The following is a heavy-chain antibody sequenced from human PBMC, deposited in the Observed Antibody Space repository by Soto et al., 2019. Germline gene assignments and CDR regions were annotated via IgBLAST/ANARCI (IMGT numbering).Heavy chain of an antibody. CDR2: IYPGDSDT. V-gene: IGHV5-51*01. CDR3: AASTIFGVVTPRPYYCSGMDV. Sequence: PGESLNIYCKGSGYIFTSYWIGWVRQVPGKGLEWMGIIYPGDSDTRYSPSFQGQVTISADKSISTAYLQWSSLKASDTAMYYCAASTIFGVVTPRPYYCSGMDVWGQGTTVTVSS. D-gene: IGHD3-3*01. CDR1: GYIFTSYW. J-gene: IGHJ6*02.